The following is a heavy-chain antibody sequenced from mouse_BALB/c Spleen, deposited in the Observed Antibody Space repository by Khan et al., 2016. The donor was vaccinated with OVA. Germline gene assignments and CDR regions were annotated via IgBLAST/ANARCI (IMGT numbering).Heavy chain of an antibody. J-gene: IGHJ3*01. CDR3: TKAGYGSFAY. Sequence: QVQLQQSGAELVKPGASVRLSCKASGYTFTSYYLYWVKQRPGQGLEWIGDINPSNGDTNFHETFKSKATLTVDKSSSTPYIHLNSLTSEDSAVYYCTKAGYGSFAYWGQGTLVTVSA. V-gene: IGHV1-53*01. CDR2: INPSNGDT. CDR1: GYTFTSYY. D-gene: IGHD2-2*01.